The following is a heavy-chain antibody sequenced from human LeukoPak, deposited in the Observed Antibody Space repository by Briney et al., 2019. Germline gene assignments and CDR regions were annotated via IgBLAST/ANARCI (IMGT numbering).Heavy chain of an antibody. J-gene: IGHJ4*01. V-gene: IGHV3-30*03. CDR2: ITYDGTKI. D-gene: IGHD1-14*01. CDR3: AEGGPEILGQ. Sequence: PGASLRLSCAASGSTLINNGMRWVRQAPSKWLGWVGVITYDGTKISYAASVKCRFTNSREKSRNTLYWQMNSLRTEERAVLYCAEGGPEILGQWGDGTLVSVSS. CDR1: GSTLINNG.